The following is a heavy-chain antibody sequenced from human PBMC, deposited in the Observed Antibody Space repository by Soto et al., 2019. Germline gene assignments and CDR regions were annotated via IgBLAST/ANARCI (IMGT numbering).Heavy chain of an antibody. D-gene: IGHD4-17*01. CDR2: IYYDGNNK. CDR1: GFTLSTFG. V-gene: IGHV3-30*18. Sequence: QLVESGGGVVPPGASLRLSCAASGFTLSTFGIHWVRQTPGTGLEWVAVIYYDGNNKVYADSVKGRFTISRDNFKNTVALVMNNLKDDDTAVYYCSKDLQAYGDYDYYCYGLDVWGQGATVSVSS. CDR3: SKDLQAYGDYDYYCYGLDV. J-gene: IGHJ6*02.